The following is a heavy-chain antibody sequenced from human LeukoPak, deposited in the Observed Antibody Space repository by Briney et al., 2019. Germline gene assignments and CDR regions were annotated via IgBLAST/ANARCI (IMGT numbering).Heavy chain of an antibody. Sequence: AAVKVSCKASGYTFTSYYMHWVRQAAGQGLEWMGIINPSGGGTSYAQKFQGRVTMTRGTATSTVYMELSSLRSEDTAVYYCARALPHRRLLDTAMEQHWFDPWGQGTLVTVFS. D-gene: IGHD5-18*01. CDR1: GYTFTSYY. V-gene: IGHV1-46*01. CDR3: ARALPHRRLLDTAMEQHWFDP. J-gene: IGHJ5*02. CDR2: INPSGGGT.